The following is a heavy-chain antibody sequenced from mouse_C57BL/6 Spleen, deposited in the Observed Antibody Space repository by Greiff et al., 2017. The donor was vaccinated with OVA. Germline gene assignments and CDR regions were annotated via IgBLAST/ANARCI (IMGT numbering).Heavy chain of an antibody. Sequence: EVQRVESGPVLVKPGASVKMSCKASGYTFTDYYMNWVKQSHGKSLEWIGVINPYNGGTSYNQKFKGKATLTVDKSSSTAYMELNSLTSEDSAVYYCARQTGPYYFDYWGQGTTLTVSS. CDR3: ARQTGPYYFDY. D-gene: IGHD4-1*01. CDR2: INPYNGGT. V-gene: IGHV1-19*01. CDR1: GYTFTDYY. J-gene: IGHJ2*01.